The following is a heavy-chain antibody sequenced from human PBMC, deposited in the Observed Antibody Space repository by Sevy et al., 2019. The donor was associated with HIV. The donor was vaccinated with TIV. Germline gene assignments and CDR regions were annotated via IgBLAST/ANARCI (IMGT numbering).Heavy chain of an antibody. CDR1: GFTFSSYA. J-gene: IGHJ6*02. V-gene: IGHV3-64D*06. D-gene: IGHD2-2*01. CDR3: VKDGRYCSSTSCPYYYYGMDV. CDR2: ISSNGGST. Sequence: GGSLRLSCSASGFTFSSYAMHWVRQAPGKGLEYVSAISSNGGSTYYADSVKGRLTISRDNSKNTLYLQMSSLRAEDTAVYYCVKDGRYCSSTSCPYYYYGMDVWGQGTTVTVSS.